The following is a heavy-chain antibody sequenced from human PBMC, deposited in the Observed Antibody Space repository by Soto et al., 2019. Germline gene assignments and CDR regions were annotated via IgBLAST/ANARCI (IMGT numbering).Heavy chain of an antibody. Sequence: PSETLSLTCAVYGGSFSGYYWSWIRQPPGKGLEWIGEINHSGSTNYNPSLKSRVTISVDTSKNQFSLKLSSVTAADTAVYYCAREETAWPLAYGLDVWGQGTTVTVSS. J-gene: IGHJ6*02. CDR2: INHSGST. CDR1: GGSFSGYY. CDR3: AREETAWPLAYGLDV. D-gene: IGHD2-21*02. V-gene: IGHV4-34*01.